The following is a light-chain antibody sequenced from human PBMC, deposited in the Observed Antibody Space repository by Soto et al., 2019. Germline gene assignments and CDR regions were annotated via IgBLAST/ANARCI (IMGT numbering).Light chain of an antibody. V-gene: IGLV1-40*01. CDR1: SSNIGAGYD. CDR3: QSYDSSLSAHYV. J-gene: IGLJ1*01. CDR2: GNS. Sequence: QSVLTQRPSVSGAPGQRVTISCTGSSSNIGAGYDVHWYQQLPGTAPKLLIYGNSNRPSGVPDRFSGSKSGTSASLAITGLQAEDEADYYCQSYDSSLSAHYVFGTGTKVTDL.